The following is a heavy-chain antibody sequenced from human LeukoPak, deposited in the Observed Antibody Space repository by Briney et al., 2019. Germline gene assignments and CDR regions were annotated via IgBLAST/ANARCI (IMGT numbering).Heavy chain of an antibody. CDR2: IIPIFGTA. J-gene: IGHJ5*02. CDR3: ARGQDIVVVPAAAYNYWFDP. D-gene: IGHD2-2*01. V-gene: IGHV1-69*05. CDR1: GGTFSSYA. Sequence: SVKVCCKASGGTFSSYAISWVRQAPGQGLEWMGGIIPIFGTANYAQKFQGRVTITTDESTSTAYVELSSLRSEDTAVYYCARGQDIVVVPAAAYNYWFDPWGQGTLVTVSS.